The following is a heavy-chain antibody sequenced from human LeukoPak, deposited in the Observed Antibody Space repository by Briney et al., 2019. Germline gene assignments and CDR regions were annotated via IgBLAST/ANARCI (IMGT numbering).Heavy chain of an antibody. CDR2: INPSGGST. CDR3: AQIFGVVTYGMDV. V-gene: IGHV1-46*01. D-gene: IGHD3-3*01. Sequence: ASVKASCKASGYTFTSYYMHWVRQAPGQGLEWMGIINPSGGSTSYAQKFQGRVTMTRDTSTSTVYMELSSLRSEDTAVYYCAQIFGVVTYGMDVWGQGTTVTVSS. J-gene: IGHJ6*02. CDR1: GYTFTSYY.